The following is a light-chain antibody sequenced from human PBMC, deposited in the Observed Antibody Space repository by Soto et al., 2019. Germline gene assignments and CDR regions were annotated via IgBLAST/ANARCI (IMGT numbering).Light chain of an antibody. CDR1: TSNTGNNP. CDR3: GTWDSGLRAVV. J-gene: IGLJ2*01. Sequence: QSVLTQPPSVSAAPGQKVTISCSGSTSNTGNNPVSWYHQVPGTAPKLLIYDNNKRLSGIPDRFSGSKSGASATLGIAGLQTGDEADYYCGTWDSGLRAVVFGGGTKLTVL. CDR2: DNN. V-gene: IGLV1-51*01.